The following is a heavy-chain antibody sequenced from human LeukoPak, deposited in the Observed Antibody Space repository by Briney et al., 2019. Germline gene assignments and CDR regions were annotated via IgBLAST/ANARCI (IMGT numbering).Heavy chain of an antibody. CDR1: GFTFSDYY. CDR2: ISDSGTTI. Sequence: KSGGSLRLSCAASGFTFSDYYISWIRQAPGKGLEWVSYISDSGTTIYYADSVKGRFTISRDNSKNTLYLQMNSLRAEDTAVYYCAKDRCSSTSCWYWGQGTLVTVSS. CDR3: AKDRCSSTSCWY. D-gene: IGHD2-2*01. J-gene: IGHJ4*02. V-gene: IGHV3-11*01.